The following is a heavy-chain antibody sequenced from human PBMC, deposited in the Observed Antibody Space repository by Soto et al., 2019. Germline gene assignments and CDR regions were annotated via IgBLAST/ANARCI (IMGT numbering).Heavy chain of an antibody. D-gene: IGHD6-13*01. Sequence: PGGSLRLSCAASGFTYSTYTMHWVRQAPGKGLEWVAVISYDGNNKFYADSVKGRFTISRDSTKQTLYLQMNSLRAEDTAVYYCAKELLQQLVVDYYYYGMDVWGQGTTVTVSS. CDR1: GFTYSTYT. CDR2: ISYDGNNK. J-gene: IGHJ6*02. CDR3: AKELLQQLVVDYYYYGMDV. V-gene: IGHV3-30-3*01.